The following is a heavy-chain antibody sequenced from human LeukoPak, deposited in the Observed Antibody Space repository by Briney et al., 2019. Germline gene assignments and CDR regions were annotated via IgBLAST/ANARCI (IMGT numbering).Heavy chain of an antibody. J-gene: IGHJ4*02. CDR2: THPADSDA. CDR1: GYIFTSHW. CDR3: AKGWRGDYYDPATD. D-gene: IGHD3-16*01. Sequence: GESLKISCQSSGYIFTSHWIGGVRQLPGKDLEWVAITHPADSDAIYSPSFQGQVTISADKSSSPAYLQWTTLKASDSAMYYCAKGWRGDYYDPATDWGQGTLATVSS. V-gene: IGHV5-51*01.